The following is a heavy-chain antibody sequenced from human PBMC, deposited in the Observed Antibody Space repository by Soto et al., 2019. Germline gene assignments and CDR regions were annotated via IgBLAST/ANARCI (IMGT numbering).Heavy chain of an antibody. CDR1: GFTFSSYA. CDR2: ISYDGSNK. D-gene: IGHD6-19*01. J-gene: IGHJ4*02. Sequence: QVQLVESGGGVVQPGRSLRLSCAASGFTFSSYALHWVRQAPGKGLEWVAVISYDGSNKYYADSVKGRFTISRDNSKNTLYLQMNSLSAEDTAVYYCARDPSRGWLYFDYWGQGTLVTVSS. CDR3: ARDPSRGWLYFDY. V-gene: IGHV3-30-3*01.